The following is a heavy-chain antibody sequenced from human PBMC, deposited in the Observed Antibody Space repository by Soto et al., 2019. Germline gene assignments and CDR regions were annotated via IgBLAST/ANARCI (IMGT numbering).Heavy chain of an antibody. CDR3: ARKKVAGRTVDY. J-gene: IGHJ4*02. V-gene: IGHV4-34*01. CDR2: INHSGST. Sequence: PSETLSLTCAVYGGSFSGYYWSWIRQPPGKGLEWIGEINHSGSTNYNPSLKSRVTISVDTSKNQFSLKLSSVTAADTAVYYCARKKVAGRTVDYWGQGTLVTVSS. D-gene: IGHD6-19*01. CDR1: GGSFSGYY.